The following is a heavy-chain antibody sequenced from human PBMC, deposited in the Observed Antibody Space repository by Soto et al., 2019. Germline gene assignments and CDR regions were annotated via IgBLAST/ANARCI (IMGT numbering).Heavy chain of an antibody. V-gene: IGHV4-34*01. CDR3: ARGLGTFDP. CDR2: INHTGRS. J-gene: IGHJ5*02. Sequence: SGTLSLPCAVYGGSFSGYYWTWVRQPPGKGLEWIGEINHTGRSSYNPSLKSRVTISVDTSKDQFSLKLTSVTAADAALYYCARGLGTFDPWGQGTLVTVSS. CDR1: GGSFSGYY. D-gene: IGHD3-10*01.